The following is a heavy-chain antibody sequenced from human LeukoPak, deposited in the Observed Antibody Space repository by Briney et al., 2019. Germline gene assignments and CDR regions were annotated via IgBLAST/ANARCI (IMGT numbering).Heavy chain of an antibody. CDR2: ISYDGSNK. CDR3: AKPWGPYSSGWYYFDY. Sequence: GRSLRLSCAASGFTLSSYGMHWVRQAPGKGLEWVAVISYDGSNKYYADSVKGRFTISRDNSKNTLYLQMNSLRAEDTAVYYCAKPWGPYSSGWYYFDYWGQGTLVTVSS. CDR1: GFTLSSYG. J-gene: IGHJ4*02. D-gene: IGHD6-19*01. V-gene: IGHV3-30*18.